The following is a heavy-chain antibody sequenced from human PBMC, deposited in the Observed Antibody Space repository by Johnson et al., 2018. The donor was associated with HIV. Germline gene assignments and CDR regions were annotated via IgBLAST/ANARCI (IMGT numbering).Heavy chain of an antibody. D-gene: IGHD2-21*02. CDR2: ISYDGSNK. V-gene: IGHV3-30*04. J-gene: IGHJ3*02. CDR3: AKDKAVVTALDDAFDI. Sequence: QVQLVESGGGMVQPGRSLRLSCAASGFTFSSYAMHWVRQAPGKGLEWVAVISYDGSNKYYADSVKGRFTISRDNSKNTLYLQMNSMRAEDTAVYYCAKDKAVVTALDDAFDIWGQVTMFTVSS. CDR1: GFTFSSYA.